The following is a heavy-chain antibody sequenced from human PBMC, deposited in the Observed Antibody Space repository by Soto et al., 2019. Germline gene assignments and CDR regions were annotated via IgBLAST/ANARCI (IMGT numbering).Heavy chain of an antibody. J-gene: IGHJ2*01. CDR1: GFTFSSYA. CDR3: ARVGTVLETRTGRGWYFEL. D-gene: IGHD3-10*01. Sequence: QVQLVESGGGVVQPGRSLRLSCAASGFTFSSYAMHWVRQAPGKGLEWVAVISYDGSNKYYADSVKGRFTISSDNSKNTLYLQMNSLRAEDTAVYYCARVGTVLETRTGRGWYFELWGRGTLVTVSS. CDR2: ISYDGSNK. V-gene: IGHV3-30-3*01.